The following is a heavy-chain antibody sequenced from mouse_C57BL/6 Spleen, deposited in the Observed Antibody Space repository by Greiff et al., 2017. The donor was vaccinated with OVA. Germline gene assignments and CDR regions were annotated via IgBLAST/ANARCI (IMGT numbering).Heavy chain of an antibody. V-gene: IGHV1-54*01. Sequence: VKLQESGAELVRPGTSVKVSCKASGYAFTNYLIEWVKQRPGQGLEWIGVINPGSGGTNYNEKFKGKATLTADKSSSTAYMQLSSLTSEDSAVYFCARRYYSNYEGYWYFDVWGTGTTVTVSS. J-gene: IGHJ1*03. CDR1: GYAFTNYL. CDR2: INPGSGGT. CDR3: ARRYYSNYEGYWYFDV. D-gene: IGHD2-5*01.